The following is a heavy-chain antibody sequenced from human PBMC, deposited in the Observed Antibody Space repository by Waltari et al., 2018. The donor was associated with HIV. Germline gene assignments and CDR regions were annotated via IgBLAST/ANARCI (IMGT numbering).Heavy chain of an antibody. Sequence: QVQLVQSGGGLVKPGGSLRLSCAASGFIFSDYYMSWIRQAPGKGLEWIEYIGGSGSTNLYEDLVKGRLTISRKNDKHSLNLQRNSLRADDTAVYYCARESSFPVRDAFDIWAKGAWSSSLQ. CDR1: GFIFSDYY. D-gene: IGHD2-8*01. V-gene: IGHV3-11*01. CDR3: ARESSFPVRDAFDI. CDR2: IGGSGSTN. J-gene: IGHJ3*02.